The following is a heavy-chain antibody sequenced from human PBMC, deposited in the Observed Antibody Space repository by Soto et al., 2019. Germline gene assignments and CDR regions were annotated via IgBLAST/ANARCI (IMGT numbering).Heavy chain of an antibody. J-gene: IGHJ4*02. CDR1: GYSISAYY. D-gene: IGHD3-10*01. CDR3: GRDDYGIFHY. V-gene: IGHV1-2*02. CDR2: IDPKNGGT. Sequence: ASVKVSCKASGYSISAYYIHWVRQAPGQGLEWMGWIDPKNGGTVSAQKFQGRLTMTRDTSISTVYMDLSGLTSDDTALYYCGRDDYGIFHYWGQGSRVTVSS.